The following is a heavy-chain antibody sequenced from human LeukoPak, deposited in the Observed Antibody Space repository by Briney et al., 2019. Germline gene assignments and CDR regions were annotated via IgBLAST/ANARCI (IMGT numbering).Heavy chain of an antibody. CDR1: GGSISSYS. CDR2: IFTSGNT. D-gene: IGHD6-13*01. CDR3: AREVVAAAGTVDY. J-gene: IGHJ4*02. V-gene: IGHV4-4*07. Sequence: PSETLSLTCTVSGGSISSYSWSWIRQPAGEGLEWIGRIFTSGNTNYNPSLKSRVTISVDTSKNQFSLILSSVTTADTAVYYCAREVVAAAGTVDYWGQGTLVTVSS.